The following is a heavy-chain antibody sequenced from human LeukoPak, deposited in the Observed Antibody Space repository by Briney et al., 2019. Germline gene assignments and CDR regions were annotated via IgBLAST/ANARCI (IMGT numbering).Heavy chain of an antibody. CDR2: ISSSSSYI. V-gene: IGHV3-21*01. D-gene: IGHD1-20*01. CDR1: GFTFSSYS. CDR3: ASSGITGTGFDY. J-gene: IGHJ4*02. Sequence: GSLRLSCAASGFTFSSYSMNWVRQAPGKGLEWVSSISSSSSYIYYADSVKGRFTISRDNAKNSLYLQMNSLRAEDTAVYYCASSGITGTGFDYWGQGTLVTVSS.